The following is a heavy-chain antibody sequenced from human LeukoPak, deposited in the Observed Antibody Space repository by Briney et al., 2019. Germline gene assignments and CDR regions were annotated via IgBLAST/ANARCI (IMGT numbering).Heavy chain of an antibody. CDR2: INHSGST. V-gene: IGHV4-39*07. CDR3: ARGRGGSYNSYYYYYGMDV. J-gene: IGHJ6*02. CDR1: GGSISSGGYY. D-gene: IGHD1-26*01. Sequence: SETLSLTCTVSGGSISSGGYYWRWIRQPPGKGLEWIGEINHSGSTNYNPSLKSRVTISVDTSKNQFSLKLSSVTAADTAVYYCARGRGGSYNSYYYYYGMDVWGQGTTVTVSS.